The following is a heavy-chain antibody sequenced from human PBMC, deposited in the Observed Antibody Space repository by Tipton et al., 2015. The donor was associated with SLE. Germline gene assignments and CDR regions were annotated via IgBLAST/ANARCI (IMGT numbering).Heavy chain of an antibody. CDR2: IYYSGST. Sequence: LRLSCTVSGGSISSHYWSWIRQPPGKGLEWIGYIYYSGSTNYHPSLKSRVTMSVDTSKNQFSLKLTSVTAADTAVYYCARGMRYSYGPGYYFDYWGQGTLVTVSS. J-gene: IGHJ4*02. CDR1: GGSISSHY. V-gene: IGHV4-59*11. D-gene: IGHD5-18*01. CDR3: ARGMRYSYGPGYYFDY.